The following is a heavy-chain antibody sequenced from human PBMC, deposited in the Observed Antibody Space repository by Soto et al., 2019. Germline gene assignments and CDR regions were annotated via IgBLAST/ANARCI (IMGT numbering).Heavy chain of an antibody. CDR2: MNPNSGNT. J-gene: IGHJ6*02. Sequence: ASVKVSCKASGYTFTSYDINWVRQATGQGLEWMGWMNPNSGNTGYAQKFQGRVTMTRNTSISTAYMELSSLRSEDTAVYYCERGSSSWENDYYGMDVWGQGTTVNVSS. V-gene: IGHV1-8*01. CDR1: GYTFTSYD. D-gene: IGHD6-13*01. CDR3: ERGSSSWENDYYGMDV.